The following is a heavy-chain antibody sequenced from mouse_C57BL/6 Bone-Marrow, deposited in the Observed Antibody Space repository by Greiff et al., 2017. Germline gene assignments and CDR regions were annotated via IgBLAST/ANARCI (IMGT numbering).Heavy chain of an antibody. CDR1: GYSITSGYY. CDR2: ISYDGSN. CDR3: ARHYGSSDY. J-gene: IGHJ2*01. Sequence: EVKLQESGPGLVKPSQSLSLTCSVTGYSITSGYYWNWIRQFPGNKLEWMGYISYDGSNNYNASLKNRISITRDTSKNQFFLKLNSVTTEDTATYYCARHYGSSDYWGQGTTLTVSS. D-gene: IGHD1-1*01. V-gene: IGHV3-6*01.